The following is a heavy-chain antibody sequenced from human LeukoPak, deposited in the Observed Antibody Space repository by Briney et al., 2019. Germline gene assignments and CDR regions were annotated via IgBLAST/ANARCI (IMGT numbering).Heavy chain of an antibody. J-gene: IGHJ4*02. D-gene: IGHD6-19*01. CDR3: ARARTSIAVAYYFDY. CDR2: ISYSGST. Sequence: SETLSLTCTASGGSISSYYWSWIRQPPGKGLEWIGYISYSGSTNYNPSLKSRVTISVDTSKNQFSLKLSSVTAADTAVYYCARARTSIAVAYYFDYWGQGTLVTVSS. V-gene: IGHV4-59*12. CDR1: GGSISSYY.